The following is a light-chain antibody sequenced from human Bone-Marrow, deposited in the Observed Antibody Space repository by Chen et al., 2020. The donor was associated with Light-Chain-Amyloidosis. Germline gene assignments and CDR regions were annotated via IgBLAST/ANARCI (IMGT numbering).Light chain of an antibody. CDR1: ALADQY. CDR2: RDT. Sequence: SYELTQPPSVSVSPGQRATIPCSGEALADQYVCWYQQRQGQSPVLVIDRDTKRPSDIPDRFSASNFGNVASLTISGTQSIDEADYYCQAWDSSTGVFGGGTKLTVL. CDR3: QAWDSSTGV. J-gene: IGLJ3*02. V-gene: IGLV3-1*01.